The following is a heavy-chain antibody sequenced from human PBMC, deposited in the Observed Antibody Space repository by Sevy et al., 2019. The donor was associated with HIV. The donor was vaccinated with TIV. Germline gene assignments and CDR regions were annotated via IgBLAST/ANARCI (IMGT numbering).Heavy chain of an antibody. CDR1: GFTFSNHA. D-gene: IGHD2-8*02. J-gene: IGHJ3*02. V-gene: IGHV3-30*02. Sequence: GGSLRLSCTASGFTFSNHAMHWVRQGPGKGPEWVAFIRNDGSHEYYADSVKGRITISRDNSKNTLYLQMNSLRPEDTAVNYCARDRKVLLVVYAIPFDAFDIWGQGTMVTVSS. CDR3: ARDRKVLLVVYAIPFDAFDI. CDR2: IRNDGSHE.